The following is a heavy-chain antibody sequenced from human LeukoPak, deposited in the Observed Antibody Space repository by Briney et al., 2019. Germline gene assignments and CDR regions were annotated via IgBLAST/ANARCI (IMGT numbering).Heavy chain of an antibody. Sequence: SETLSLTCTVSGDSISSTSYFWGWIRQPPGKRLEWIGSIYYSGSTNYNPSLKSPVTMSVDTPKNQFSLKLTSVTAADTAVYYCARQSIAARGYYYYMDVWGKGTTVTVSS. D-gene: IGHD6-6*01. CDR2: IYYSGST. V-gene: IGHV4-39*01. J-gene: IGHJ6*03. CDR3: ARQSIAARGYYYYMDV. CDR1: GDSISSTSYF.